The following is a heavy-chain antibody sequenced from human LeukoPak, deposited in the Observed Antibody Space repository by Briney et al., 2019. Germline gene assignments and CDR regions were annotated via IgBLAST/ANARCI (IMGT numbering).Heavy chain of an antibody. CDR2: ISYDGSNK. J-gene: IGHJ4*02. Sequence: GRSLRLSCAASGFTFSSYGMHWVRQAPGKGLEWVAAISYDGSNKYYADSVKGRFTISRDNSKNTLYLQMNSLRAEDTAVYYCASKGLLDYWGQGTLVTVSS. CDR1: GFTFSSYG. V-gene: IGHV3-30*03. CDR3: ASKGLLDY.